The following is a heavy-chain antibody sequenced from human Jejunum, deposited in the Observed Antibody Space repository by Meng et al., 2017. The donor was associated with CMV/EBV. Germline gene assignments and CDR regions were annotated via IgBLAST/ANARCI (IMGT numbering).Heavy chain of an antibody. CDR2: IYYNSGAT. J-gene: IGHJ4*02. CDR3: GDPPADY. CDR1: GGSISSSSYY. Sequence: LSLTCTVSGGSISSSSYYWGWIRPPPGKGPEWIGSIYYNSGATNYNPSLKSRVTISIDNSKNQFSLKLTSVTAADTAVYFCGDPPADYWGQGVLVTVSS. V-gene: IGHV4-39*07.